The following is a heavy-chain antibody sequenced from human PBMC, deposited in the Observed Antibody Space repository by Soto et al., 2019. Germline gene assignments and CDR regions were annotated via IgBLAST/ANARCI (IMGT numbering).Heavy chain of an antibody. J-gene: IGHJ4*02. CDR2: IRYDASNK. D-gene: IGHD1-1*01. Sequence: QVQLVESGGGVVQPGRSLRLSCAASGFTFSSHGMHWVRQAPGKGLEWVAGIRYDASNKYYSDSVKGRFTISRDNSKNTLYLQMNSLRAEDTAVYYCAREGWNEARQDFDFWGQGTLVTVSS. CDR3: AREGWNEARQDFDF. CDR1: GFTFSSHG. V-gene: IGHV3-33*01.